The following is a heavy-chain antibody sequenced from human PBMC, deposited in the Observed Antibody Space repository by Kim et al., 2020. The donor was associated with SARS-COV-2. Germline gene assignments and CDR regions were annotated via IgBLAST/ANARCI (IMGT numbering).Heavy chain of an antibody. Sequence: SETLSLTCTVSGGSISSYYWSWIRQPPGKGLEWIGYIYYSGSTNYNPSLKSRVTISVDTSKNQFSLKLSSVTAADTAVYYCARWREGYNCNDGYYYYYMDVWGKGTTVTVSS. J-gene: IGHJ6*03. D-gene: IGHD1-1*01. V-gene: IGHV4-59*01. CDR2: IYYSGST. CDR1: GGSISSYY. CDR3: ARWREGYNCNDGYYYYYMDV.